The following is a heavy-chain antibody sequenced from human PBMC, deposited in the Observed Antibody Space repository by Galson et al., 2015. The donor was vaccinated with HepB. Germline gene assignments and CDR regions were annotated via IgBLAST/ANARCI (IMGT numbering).Heavy chain of an antibody. D-gene: IGHD1-26*01. J-gene: IGHJ3*02. V-gene: IGHV3-7*03. Sequence: SLRLSCAASGFTFSSYWMSWVRQAPGKGLEWVANIKQDGSEKYYVDSVKGRFTISRDNAKNSLYLQMNSLRAEDTAVYYCARGLGGSWVFSYGAFDIWGQGTMVTVSS. CDR3: ARGLGGSWVFSYGAFDI. CDR1: GFTFSSYW. CDR2: IKQDGSEK.